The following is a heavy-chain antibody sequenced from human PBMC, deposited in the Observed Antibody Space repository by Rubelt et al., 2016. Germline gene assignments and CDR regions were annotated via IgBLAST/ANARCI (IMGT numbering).Heavy chain of an antibody. D-gene: IGHD3-10*01. Sequence: EVQLVQSGAEVKKTGESLKISCKGSGYSFTSFWIGWVRQMPGKGLEGMGIINPGDSDTRYSPSFQGQVNIPVHKSVSTPYLQWSSLKASDTAMYYCARGAFGELSYYFDYWGQGTLVAVSS. V-gene: IGHV5-51*01. CDR2: INPGDSDT. J-gene: IGHJ4*02. CDR1: GYSFTSFW. CDR3: ARGAFGELSYYFDY.